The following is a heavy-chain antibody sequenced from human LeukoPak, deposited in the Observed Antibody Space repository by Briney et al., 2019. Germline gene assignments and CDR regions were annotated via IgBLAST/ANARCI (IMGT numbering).Heavy chain of an antibody. Sequence: SETLSLTCAVSGGSISSGGYSWSWIRQPPGKGLEWIGYIYHSGSTNYNPSLKSRVTISVDTSKNQFSLKLSSVTAADTAVYYCARGDYDYVWGSLFDYWGQGTLVTVSS. D-gene: IGHD3-16*01. CDR3: ARGDYDYVWGSLFDY. V-gene: IGHV4-30-2*01. CDR1: GGSISSGGYS. CDR2: IYHSGST. J-gene: IGHJ4*02.